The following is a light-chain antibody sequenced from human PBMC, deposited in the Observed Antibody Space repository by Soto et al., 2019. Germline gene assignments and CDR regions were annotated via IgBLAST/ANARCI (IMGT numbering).Light chain of an antibody. V-gene: IGKV1-5*03. J-gene: IGKJ1*01. CDR2: KAS. CDR1: QTIRSW. Sequence: DIQMTQSPSTLSGSVGDRVTITCRASQTIRSWLAWYQQKPGKAPKILLYKASTLKSGVTSRFSGSGSGTESTLTSSRLQPDYFATYGCQYSNSYSEAFGQGTKVELK. CDR3: QYSNSYSEA.